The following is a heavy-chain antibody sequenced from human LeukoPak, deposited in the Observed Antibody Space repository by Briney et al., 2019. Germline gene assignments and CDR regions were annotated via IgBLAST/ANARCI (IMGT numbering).Heavy chain of an antibody. CDR1: GFXVSSNY. CDR3: ARDSYYYGSGSYPIYYYYGMDV. D-gene: IGHD3-10*01. J-gene: IGHJ6*02. Sequence: GGSLRLSCAASGFXVSSNYISWVRQAPGKGLEWVSVIYSGGSTYYADSVKGRFTISRHNSKNTLYLQMNSLRAEDTAVHYCARDSYYYGSGSYPIYYYYGMDVWGQGTTVTVSS. V-gene: IGHV3-53*04. CDR2: IYSGGST.